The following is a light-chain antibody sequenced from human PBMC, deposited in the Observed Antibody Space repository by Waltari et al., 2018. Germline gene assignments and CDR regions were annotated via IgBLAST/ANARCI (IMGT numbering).Light chain of an antibody. V-gene: IGKV2-40*01. CDR2: TLS. CDR3: MQRVEFPYT. CDR1: QSLLDRDDGTTY. J-gene: IGKJ2*01. Sequence: DIVMTQTPLSLPVTPGEPASISCRSSQSLLDRDDGTTYLDWYLQKPGQSPQLVIYTLSSRASGVPDRFSGSGSGTDFTLKISRVEADDVGVYYCMQRVEFPYTFGQGTRLEIK.